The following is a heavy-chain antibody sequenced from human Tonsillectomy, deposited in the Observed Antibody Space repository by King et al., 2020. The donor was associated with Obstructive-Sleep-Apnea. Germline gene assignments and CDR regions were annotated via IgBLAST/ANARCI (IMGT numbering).Heavy chain of an antibody. Sequence: VQLVESGGGAVQPGRSLRLSCVVSGFTFSSYAMHWVRQAPGKGLEWVAVISYEGGDKYYANSVKGRFTISRDNSKDTRYLQMNNLRPEDTAVFYCAGQLELPYYYYVMDVWGQGTTVTVSS. J-gene: IGHJ6*02. CDR2: ISYEGGDK. CDR3: AGQLELPYYYYVMDV. CDR1: GFTFSSYA. D-gene: IGHD1-7*01. V-gene: IGHV3-30*04.